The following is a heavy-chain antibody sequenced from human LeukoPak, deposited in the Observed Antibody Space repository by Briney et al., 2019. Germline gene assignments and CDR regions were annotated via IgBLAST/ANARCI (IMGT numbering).Heavy chain of an antibody. J-gene: IGHJ4*02. Sequence: PSETLSLTCTVSGGSISSYYWSWIRQPPGKGLEWIGYIYYSGSTNYNPSLESRVTISVDTSKNQFSLKLSSVTAADTAVYYCATRPLGAGDFDYWGQGTLVTVSS. CDR1: GGSISSYY. CDR3: ATRPLGAGDFDY. CDR2: IYYSGST. D-gene: IGHD6-19*01. V-gene: IGHV4-59*01.